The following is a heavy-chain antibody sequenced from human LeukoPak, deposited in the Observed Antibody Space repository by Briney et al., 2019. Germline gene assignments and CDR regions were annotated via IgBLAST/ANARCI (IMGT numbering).Heavy chain of an antibody. Sequence: GGSLRLSCAASGFTFSSNAMNWVRQAPGKGLEWVSGITGSGDSTYYADSVKGRFTISRDNSKNTVYLQMNSLRAEDTAVYYCARDLSLRSYDFWSGYYTAGHNYYYYGMDVWGQGTTVTVSS. CDR3: ARDLSLRSYDFWSGYYTAGHNYYYYGMDV. V-gene: IGHV3-23*01. CDR1: GFTFSSNA. J-gene: IGHJ6*02. D-gene: IGHD3-3*01. CDR2: ITGSGDST.